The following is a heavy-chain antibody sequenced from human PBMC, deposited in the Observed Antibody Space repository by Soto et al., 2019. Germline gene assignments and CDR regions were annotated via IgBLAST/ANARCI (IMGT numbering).Heavy chain of an antibody. CDR1: GGSVSSGSYY. V-gene: IGHV4-61*01. D-gene: IGHD3-22*01. CDR2: IYYSGST. CDR3: ARSSGYYFLGMDV. J-gene: IGHJ6*02. Sequence: PSETLSLTCTVSGGSVSSGSYYWSWIRQPPGKGLEWIGYIYYSGSTNYNPSLKSRVTISVDTSKNQFSLKLSSVTAADTAVYYCARSSGYYFLGMDVWGQGTTVTVSS.